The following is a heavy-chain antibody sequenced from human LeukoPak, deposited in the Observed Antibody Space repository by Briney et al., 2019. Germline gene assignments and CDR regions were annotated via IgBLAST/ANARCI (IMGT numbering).Heavy chain of an antibody. D-gene: IGHD2-15*01. V-gene: IGHV4-31*03. CDR2: IYYSGST. Sequence: SETLSLTCTVSGGSFSSGGYYWSWSRQHPGKGLEWIGYIYYSGSTYYNPSLKSRVTISVDTSKNQFSLKLSSVTAADTAVYYCASCRLGPIDYWGQGTLVTVSS. CDR3: ASCRLGPIDY. CDR1: GGSFSSGGYY. J-gene: IGHJ4*02.